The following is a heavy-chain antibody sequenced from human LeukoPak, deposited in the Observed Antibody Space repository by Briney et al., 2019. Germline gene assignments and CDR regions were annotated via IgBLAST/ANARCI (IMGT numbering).Heavy chain of an antibody. V-gene: IGHV3-33*01. CDR1: GFTFTSYG. CDR2: IWYDGSNQ. J-gene: IGHJ4*02. D-gene: IGHD4-23*01. CDR3: ARDCGGNSYYFDY. Sequence: PGGSLRLSCAASGFTFTSYGMHWVRQAPGKGLEWVALIWYDGSNQYYADSVKGRFTISRDNSKNTLYLQMNSLRAEDTSVYYCARDCGGNSYYFDYWGQGTLVTVSS.